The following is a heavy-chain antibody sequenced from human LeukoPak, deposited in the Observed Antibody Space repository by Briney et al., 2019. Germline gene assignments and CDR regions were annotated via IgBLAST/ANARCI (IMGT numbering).Heavy chain of an antibody. J-gene: IGHJ4*02. D-gene: IGHD3-10*01. V-gene: IGHV3-21*01. CDR3: ARDEGV. CDR1: GFAFSYEN. Sequence: GGSLRLSCTASGFAFSYENMNWVRQVPEKGLEWVSSISRAATYIHYADSVEGRFTISRDNAKNTLYLQMNSLRVEDTGVYYCARDEGVWGQGTLVTVSS. CDR2: ISRAATYI.